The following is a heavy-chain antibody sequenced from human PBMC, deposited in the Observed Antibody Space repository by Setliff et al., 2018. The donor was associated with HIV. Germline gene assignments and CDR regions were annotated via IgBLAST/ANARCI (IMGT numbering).Heavy chain of an antibody. D-gene: IGHD1-26*01. J-gene: IGHJ6*03. V-gene: IGHV4-39*01. Sequence: SETLSLTCTVSGASIGRRSDCWGWIRQPPGKGLEWIGSFYYSWNTYYNPSLKSRVTISVDTSKNQFSLKLSSVTAADTAVYYCARIVRWELVATSTFFYYYMDVWGKGTTVTVSS. CDR3: ARIVRWELVATSTFFYYYMDV. CDR1: GASIGRRSDC. CDR2: FYYSWNT.